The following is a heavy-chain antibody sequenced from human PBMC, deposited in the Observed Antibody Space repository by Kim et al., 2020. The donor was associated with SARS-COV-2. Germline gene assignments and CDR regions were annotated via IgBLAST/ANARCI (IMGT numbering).Heavy chain of an antibody. CDR3: TRRVGATGYGMDV. D-gene: IGHD1-26*01. Sequence: YAASVKGRFTISRDDSKNTAYLQMNSLKTEDTAVYYCTRRVGATGYGMDVWGQGTTVTVSS. J-gene: IGHJ6*02. V-gene: IGHV3-73*01.